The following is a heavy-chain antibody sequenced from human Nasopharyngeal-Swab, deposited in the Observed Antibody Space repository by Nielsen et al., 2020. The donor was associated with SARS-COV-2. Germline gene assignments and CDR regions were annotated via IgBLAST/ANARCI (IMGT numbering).Heavy chain of an antibody. Sequence: GESLKISCAASGFTFSSYAMNWVRQSPGKGLEWVSNIGGSGTSTYYADSVKGRFTISRDNSKNALFLQMNSLRADDTAVYYCAKGGGWLYYFDFWGQGTLVTVSS. V-gene: IGHV3-23*01. CDR3: AKGGGWLYYFDF. D-gene: IGHD6-19*01. J-gene: IGHJ4*02. CDR2: IGGSGTST. CDR1: GFTFSSYA.